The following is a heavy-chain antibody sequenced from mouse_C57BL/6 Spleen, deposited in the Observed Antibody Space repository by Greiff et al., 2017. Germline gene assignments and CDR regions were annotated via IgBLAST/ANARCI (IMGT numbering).Heavy chain of an antibody. D-gene: IGHD1-1*01. J-gene: IGHJ2*01. Sequence: QVQLQQSGAELVRPGASVTLSCKASGYTFTDYEMHWVKQTPVHGLEWIGAIDPETGGTAYNQKFKGKAILTADKSSSTAYMELRSLTSEDSAVYYCTRSLPGSIFDYWGQGTTLTVSS. CDR2: IDPETGGT. CDR1: GYTFTDYE. V-gene: IGHV1-15*01. CDR3: TRSLPGSIFDY.